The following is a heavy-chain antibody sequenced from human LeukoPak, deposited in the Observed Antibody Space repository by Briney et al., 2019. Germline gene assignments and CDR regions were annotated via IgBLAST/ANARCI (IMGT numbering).Heavy chain of an antibody. J-gene: IGHJ4*02. CDR2: MNPNSGNT. Sequence: ASVKVSCKASGGTFSSYAINWVRQATGQGLEWMGWMNPNSGNTGYAQKFQGRVTMTRNTSISTAYMELSSLRSEDTAVYYCARDYVYCTNGVCYTPIFDYWGQGTLVTVSS. CDR3: ARDYVYCTNGVCYTPIFDY. V-gene: IGHV1-8*02. CDR1: GGTFSSYA. D-gene: IGHD2-8*01.